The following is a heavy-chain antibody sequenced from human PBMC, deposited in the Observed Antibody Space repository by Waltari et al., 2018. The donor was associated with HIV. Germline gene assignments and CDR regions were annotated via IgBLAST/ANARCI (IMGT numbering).Heavy chain of an antibody. V-gene: IGHV3-15*01. D-gene: IGHD6-19*01. CDR2: IKSKTDGGTT. J-gene: IGHJ4*02. CDR1: GFTFSNAW. CDR3: TTEIAVAGREGDY. Sequence: EVQLVESGGGLVKPGGSLRLSCAASGFTFSNAWMSWVRQAPGKGLEWVGRIKSKTDGGTTDYAAPVKGRFTISRDDSKNTLYLQMNSLKTEDTAVYYCTTEIAVAGREGDYWGQGTLVTVSS.